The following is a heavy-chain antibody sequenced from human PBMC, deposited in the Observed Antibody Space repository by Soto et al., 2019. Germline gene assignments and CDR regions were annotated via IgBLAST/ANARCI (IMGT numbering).Heavy chain of an antibody. Sequence: QVQLVQSGAEVKKPGSSVKVSCKASGGTFSSYAISWVRQAPGQGLEWMGGIIPIFGTANYAQKFQGRVTXXAXEXXSTAYMELSSLRSEDTAVYYCARDPSVQLERHFDYWGQGTLVTVSS. J-gene: IGHJ4*02. CDR1: GGTFSSYA. D-gene: IGHD1-1*01. CDR2: IIPIFGTA. V-gene: IGHV1-69*12. CDR3: ARDPSVQLERHFDY.